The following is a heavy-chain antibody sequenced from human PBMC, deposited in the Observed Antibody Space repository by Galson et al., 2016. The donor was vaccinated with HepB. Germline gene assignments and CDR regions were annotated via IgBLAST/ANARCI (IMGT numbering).Heavy chain of an antibody. CDR1: GFSITSSAVA. CDR3: AHAHWRDLSLFDY. CDR2: IYWDDTQ. Sequence: PALVTPTQTLSLTCTLSGFSITSSAVAVGWIRQPPGKALEWLALIYWDDTQRYSPSLRSRLTISKDTSKNQVALTMTNMDPVDTATYYCAHAHWRDLSLFDYWGQGIPVTVSS. J-gene: IGHJ4*02. V-gene: IGHV2-5*02. D-gene: IGHD1-1*01.